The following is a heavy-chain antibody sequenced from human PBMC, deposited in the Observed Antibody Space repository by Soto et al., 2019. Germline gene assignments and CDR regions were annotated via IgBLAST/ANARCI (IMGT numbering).Heavy chain of an antibody. CDR1: CCSVRGFY. V-gene: IGHV4-59*02. D-gene: IGHD2-21*02. CDR3: ASHNCGGDCYSRYFQH. J-gene: IGHJ1*01. CDR2: IYYSGST. Sequence: SETLCLTCHVSCCSVRGFYWSWIRQPPGKGLEWIGYIYYSGSTNYNPSLKSRVTISVDTSKNQFSLKLTSVTAADTAMYFCASHNCGGDCYSRYFQHWGQGTLVTVSS.